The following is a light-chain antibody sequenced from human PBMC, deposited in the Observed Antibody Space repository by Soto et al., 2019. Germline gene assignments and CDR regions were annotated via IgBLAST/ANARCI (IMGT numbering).Light chain of an antibody. Sequence: EIVLTQSPGTLSLSPGESATLSCRASQSVSSNFLAWYQHKPGQAPRLLIYGASSRATGIPDRFSGSGSGTDFTLTISRLEPEDFAVFYCQQYGDSLFTFGPGTKVDI. CDR1: QSVSSNF. CDR2: GAS. J-gene: IGKJ3*01. V-gene: IGKV3-20*01. CDR3: QQYGDSLFT.